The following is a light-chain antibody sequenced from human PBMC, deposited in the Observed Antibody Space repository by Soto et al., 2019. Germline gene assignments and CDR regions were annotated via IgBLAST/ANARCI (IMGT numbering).Light chain of an antibody. V-gene: IGLV2-14*01. CDR1: SSDVGGYNY. CDR2: EVS. CDR3: SSYTSSSILYV. J-gene: IGLJ1*01. Sequence: QSALTQPASVSGSPGQSITISCTGTSSDVGGYNYVSWYQQHPGKAPKPMIYEVSNRPSGVSNRFSGSKSGNTASLTISGLQAEDEADYYCSSYTSSSILYVFGTGTKLTVL.